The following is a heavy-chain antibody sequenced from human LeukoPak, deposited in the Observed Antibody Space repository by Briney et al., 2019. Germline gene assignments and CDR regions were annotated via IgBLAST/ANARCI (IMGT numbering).Heavy chain of an antibody. CDR3: ARGIQLRDYYYYYYYMDV. D-gene: IGHD5-18*01. J-gene: IGHJ6*03. Sequence: SETLSLTCTVSGGSISSYYWSWIRQPPGKGLEWIGYIYYSGSTNYNPSLKSRVTISVDTSKNQFSLELSSVTAADTAVYYCARGIQLRDYYYYYYYMDVWGKGTTVTVSS. V-gene: IGHV4-59*01. CDR2: IYYSGST. CDR1: GGSISSYY.